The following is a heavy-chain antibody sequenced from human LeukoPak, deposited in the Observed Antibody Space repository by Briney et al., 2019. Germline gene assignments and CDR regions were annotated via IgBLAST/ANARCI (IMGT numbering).Heavy chain of an antibody. J-gene: IGHJ3*02. CDR3: ARDQTYYDSSGYSLYAFDI. V-gene: IGHV4-4*07. CDR1: GGSISSYY. Sequence: SETLSLTCTVSGGSISSYYWSWIRQLAGKGLEWIGRIYTSGSTNYNPSLKSRVTMSVDTSKNQFSLKLSSVTAADTAVYYCARDQTYYDSSGYSLYAFDIWGQGTMVTVSS. CDR2: IYTSGST. D-gene: IGHD3-22*01.